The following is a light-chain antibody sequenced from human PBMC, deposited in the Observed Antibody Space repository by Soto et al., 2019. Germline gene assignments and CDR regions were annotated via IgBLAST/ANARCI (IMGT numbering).Light chain of an antibody. J-gene: IGKJ1*01. V-gene: IGKV1-5*01. Sequence: DIPMTQSPSTLSASVGDIVTITCRASQSISSWLAWYQQKPGKAPKIMIYDASSLESGVPSRFSGSGSGTEFTLTITSLQPDDVATYYCQQYNSYPWTLGQGTKVDI. CDR2: DAS. CDR1: QSISSW. CDR3: QQYNSYPWT.